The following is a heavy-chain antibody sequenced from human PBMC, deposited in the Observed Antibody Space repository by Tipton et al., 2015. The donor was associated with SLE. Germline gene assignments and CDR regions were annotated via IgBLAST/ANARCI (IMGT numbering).Heavy chain of an antibody. CDR2: ISGSGGST. Sequence: SLRLSCAASGFAFSNYAMSWVRQAPGKGLEWVSAISGSGGSTYYADSVKGRFTISRDNSKNTLYLQMSSLRAEDTAVYYCARDTGYDYVWGSYDYFDYWGQGILVTVSS. J-gene: IGHJ4*02. D-gene: IGHD3-16*01. CDR1: GFAFSNYA. CDR3: ARDTGYDYVWGSYDYFDY. V-gene: IGHV3-23*01.